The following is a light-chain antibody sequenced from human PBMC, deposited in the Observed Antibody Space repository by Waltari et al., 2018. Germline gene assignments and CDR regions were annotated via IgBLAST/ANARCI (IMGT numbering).Light chain of an antibody. CDR3: QQRSNWPPVFT. J-gene: IGKJ3*01. Sequence: EIVLQQSPATLSLYPGERATLSCRASQSVSSYLAWYQQKPGQAPRLLIYDASNRATGIPARFSGSGSGTDFTLTISSLEPEDFAVYYCQQRSNWPPVFTFGPGTKVDIK. CDR2: DAS. CDR1: QSVSSY. V-gene: IGKV3-11*01.